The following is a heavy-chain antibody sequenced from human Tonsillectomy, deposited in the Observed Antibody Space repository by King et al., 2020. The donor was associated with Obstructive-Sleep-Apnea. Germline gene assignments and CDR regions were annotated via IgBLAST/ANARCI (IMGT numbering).Heavy chain of an antibody. V-gene: IGHV3-74*01. Sequence: VQLVESGGGLVQPGGSLRLSCAASGFTFYSYWMHWVRQAPGKGLVWVSRIDSDGSSTSYADSLKGRFTISRDNAKNTLYLQMNSLRAEDTAVYYCARSTVFGLLIYYGMDVWGQGTTVNVTS. CDR2: IDSDGSST. J-gene: IGHJ6*02. D-gene: IGHD3/OR15-3a*01. CDR3: ARSTVFGLLIYYGMDV. CDR1: GFTFYSYW.